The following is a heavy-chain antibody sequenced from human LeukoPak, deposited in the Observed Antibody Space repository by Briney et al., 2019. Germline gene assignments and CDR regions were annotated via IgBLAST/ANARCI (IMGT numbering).Heavy chain of an antibody. CDR1: GGSISSSSYY. V-gene: IGHV4-39*07. J-gene: IGHJ4*02. CDR3: ARAVRGYSYGYIDY. D-gene: IGHD5-18*01. Sequence: PSETLSLTCTVSGGSISSSSYYWGWIRQPPGKGLEWIGSIYYSGSTYYNPSLKSRVTISVDTSKNQFSLKLSSVTAADTAVYYCARAVRGYSYGYIDYWGQGTLVTVSS. CDR2: IYYSGST.